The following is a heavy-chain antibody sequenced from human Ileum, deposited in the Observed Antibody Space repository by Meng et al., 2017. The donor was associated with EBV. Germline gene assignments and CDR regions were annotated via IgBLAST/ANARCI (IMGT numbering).Heavy chain of an antibody. CDR1: GGTFTNYA. J-gene: IGHJ4*02. Sequence: QGQLVQSGAEVKKPGSSVKVSCKASGGTFTNYAINWVRQAPGQGLEWMGGAIPVFGTPNYAQKFQGRVTITADESTNTAYMELYSLRSEDTAVYYCARDQAMIRYWGQGTLVTVSS. CDR3: ARDQAMIRY. CDR2: AIPVFGTP. D-gene: IGHD3-10*01. V-gene: IGHV1-69*01.